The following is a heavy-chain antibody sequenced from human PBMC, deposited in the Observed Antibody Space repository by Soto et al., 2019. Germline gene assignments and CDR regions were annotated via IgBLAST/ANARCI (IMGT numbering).Heavy chain of an antibody. J-gene: IGHJ4*02. CDR1: GFAFSDYY. V-gene: IGHV3-11*01. CDR3: ARDLGYYDSSGYFDY. D-gene: IGHD3-22*01. CDR2: ISSSGDII. Sequence: PRLSCAASGFAFSDYYMSWIRRAPGKGLEWVSYISSSGDIIYYADSVKGRFTISRDNAKNSLYLQMNSLRAEDTAVYYCARDLGYYDSSGYFDYWGQGTLVTVSS.